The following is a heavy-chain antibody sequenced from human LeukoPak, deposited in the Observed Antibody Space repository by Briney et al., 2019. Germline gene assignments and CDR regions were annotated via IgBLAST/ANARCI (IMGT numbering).Heavy chain of an antibody. CDR2: IKQDGSEK. V-gene: IGHV3-7*01. Sequence: GGSLRLSCAASGFTFSSYWMSWVRQAPGKGLEWVANIKQDGSEKYYVDSVKGRFTISRDNAKNSLYLQVNSLRAEDTAVYYCARAVAGTLFSFDIWGQETMVTVSS. J-gene: IGHJ3*02. D-gene: IGHD6-19*01. CDR3: ARAVAGTLFSFDI. CDR1: GFTFSSYW.